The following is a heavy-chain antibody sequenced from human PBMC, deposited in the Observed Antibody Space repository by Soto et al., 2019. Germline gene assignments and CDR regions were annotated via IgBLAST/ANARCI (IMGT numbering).Heavy chain of an antibody. D-gene: IGHD6-25*01. CDR3: ASDSSGLYCFDF. Sequence: PSQTLSLTCTVSGGSISSISYYWGWIRQPPGKGLEWIGSIYYSGSTYSNPSLKSRVTISVYTSKNQFSLKLSSVTAADTAVYYCASDSSGLYCFDFWGQVTLVPVSS. CDR2: IYYSGST. V-gene: IGHV4-39*01. CDR1: GGSISSISYY. J-gene: IGHJ4*02.